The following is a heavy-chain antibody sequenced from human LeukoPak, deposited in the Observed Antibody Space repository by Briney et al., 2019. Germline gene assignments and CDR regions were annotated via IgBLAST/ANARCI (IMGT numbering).Heavy chain of an antibody. CDR2: IYYSGST. CDR3: AKGYSYADNWFDP. Sequence: TSETLSLTCTVSGGSIISSSYYWGWIRQPPGKGLEWIGSIYYSGSTYYNPSLKSRVTISVDTSKNQFSLKLSSVTAADTAVYYCAKGYSYADNWFDPWGQGTLVTVSS. D-gene: IGHD5-18*01. V-gene: IGHV4-39*01. CDR1: GGSIISSSYY. J-gene: IGHJ5*02.